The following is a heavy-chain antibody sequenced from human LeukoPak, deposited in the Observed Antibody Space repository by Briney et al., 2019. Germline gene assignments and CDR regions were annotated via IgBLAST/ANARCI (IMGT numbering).Heavy chain of an antibody. CDR2: ISGSGGNT. V-gene: IGHV3-23*01. CDR1: GFTFSSSG. Sequence: QPGGTLRLSCAASGFTFSSSGMSWVRQAPGKGLEWVSGISGSGGNTYYADSVKGRFTISRDNSKNTLSLQMNSLRAEDTAVYYCAKDRKIPYSNNPQSNRYLLFQHWGQGTLVTVSS. J-gene: IGHJ1*01. CDR3: AKDRKIPYSNNPQSNRYLLFQH. D-gene: IGHD6-13*01.